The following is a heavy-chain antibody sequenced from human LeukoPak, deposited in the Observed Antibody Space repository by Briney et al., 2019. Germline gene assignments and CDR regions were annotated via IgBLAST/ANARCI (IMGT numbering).Heavy chain of an antibody. V-gene: IGHV1-69*13. CDR3: AIPGLGYYDSSGYSISAAFDI. D-gene: IGHD3-22*01. CDR2: IIPIFGTA. J-gene: IGHJ3*02. CDR1: GGTFSSYA. Sequence: SVKVSCKASGGTFSSYAISWVRQAPGQGLEWMGGIIPIFGTANYAQKFQGRVTITAVESTSTAYMELSSLRSEDTAVYYCAIPGLGYYDSSGYSISAAFDIWGQGTMVTVSS.